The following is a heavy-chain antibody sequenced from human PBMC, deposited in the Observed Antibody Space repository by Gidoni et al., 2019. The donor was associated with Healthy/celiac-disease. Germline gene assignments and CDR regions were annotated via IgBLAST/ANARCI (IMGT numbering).Heavy chain of an antibody. CDR1: GFTFSSYS. Sequence: EVQLVESGGGLVQPGGSLRLSCAASGFTFSSYSMNWVRQAPGKGLEWVSYISSSSSTIYYADSVKGRFTISRDNAKNSLYLQMNSLRDEDTAVYYCARDTGDFWSGYPHWYFDLWGRGTLVTVSS. D-gene: IGHD3-3*01. V-gene: IGHV3-48*02. CDR3: ARDTGDFWSGYPHWYFDL. CDR2: ISSSSSTI. J-gene: IGHJ2*01.